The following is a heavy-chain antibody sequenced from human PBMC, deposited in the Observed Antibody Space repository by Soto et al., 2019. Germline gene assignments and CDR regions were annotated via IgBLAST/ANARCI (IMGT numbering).Heavy chain of an antibody. CDR2: IVPLIGTT. CDR1: GGTFSSYT. CDR3: ARDGDVTSTSPRGAFEI. V-gene: IGHV1-69*01. D-gene: IGHD3-16*01. J-gene: IGHJ3*02. Sequence: QVQLVQSGAEVKKPGSSVKVSCKASGGTFSSYTFSWVRQAPGQGLEWMGGIVPLIGTTNDAKIFQGRVTISADESTSTVYKELSSLRSEDSAMYYCARDGDVTSTSPRGAFEIWGQGTVITVSS.